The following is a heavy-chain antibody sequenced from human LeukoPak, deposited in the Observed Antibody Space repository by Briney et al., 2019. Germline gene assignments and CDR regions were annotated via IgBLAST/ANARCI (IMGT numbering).Heavy chain of an antibody. Sequence: SETLTLSCTVSGGSISSYYWNWVRQPPGKGLEWIGYITPSGGTNYNASLKSRVTISVDTSKSHFSLKLRSVTAADTAVYYCAGGPGDYAYWGQGTLVTVSS. J-gene: IGHJ4*02. CDR3: AGGPGDYAY. V-gene: IGHV4-59*01. D-gene: IGHD4-17*01. CDR1: GGSISSYY. CDR2: ITPSGGT.